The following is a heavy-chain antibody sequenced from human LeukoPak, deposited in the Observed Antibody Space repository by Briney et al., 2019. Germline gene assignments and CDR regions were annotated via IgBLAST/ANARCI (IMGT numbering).Heavy chain of an antibody. Sequence: SETLSLTCSVSGDSITSTSYYWAWIRQPPGKGLEWSGSFFYSGTTHYSPSLRSRVSISVDTAKNQFSLKLSSVTAADTAVYYCARVHEDAFDIWGQGTMVTVSS. J-gene: IGHJ3*02. CDR2: FFYSGTT. V-gene: IGHV4-39*07. CDR3: ARVHEDAFDI. CDR1: GDSITSTSYY.